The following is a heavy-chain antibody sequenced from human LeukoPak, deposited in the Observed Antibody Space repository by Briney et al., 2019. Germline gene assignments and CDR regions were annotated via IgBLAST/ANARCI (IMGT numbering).Heavy chain of an antibody. CDR2: INPNSGVT. Sequence: ASVKVSCKASGYTFTDSYMHWVRQAPGQGLEWMGWINPNSGVTYYAQTFQGRATMTRDTSVSTTYMELSSLRSDDTAVYYCARAGWFGELGWFDPWGQGALVTISS. CDR1: GYTFTDSY. D-gene: IGHD3-10*01. CDR3: ARAGWFGELGWFDP. J-gene: IGHJ5*02. V-gene: IGHV1-2*02.